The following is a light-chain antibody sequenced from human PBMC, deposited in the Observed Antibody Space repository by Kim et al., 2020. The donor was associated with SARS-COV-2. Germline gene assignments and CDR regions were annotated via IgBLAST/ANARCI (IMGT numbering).Light chain of an antibody. CDR3: QTWGTGFQV. CDR1: SGHSTDA. J-gene: IGLJ3*02. CDR2: VNSDGSQ. V-gene: IGLV4-69*01. Sequence: ARLTCPLGSGHSTDAIAWQQQQPERGPRYLMKVNSDGSQTKADGVPDRFSGSSSGADRYLTISSLQSDDEADYYCQTWGTGFQVIGGGTQLTVL.